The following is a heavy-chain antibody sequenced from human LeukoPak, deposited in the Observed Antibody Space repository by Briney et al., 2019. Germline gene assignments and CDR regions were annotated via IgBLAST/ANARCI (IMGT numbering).Heavy chain of an antibody. V-gene: IGHV3-74*01. Sequence: GGSLRLSCAASGFTFNNYWIHWVRQVPGKGLVWVSRINNDGSSASYVDSVKGRFTISRDNAKITLFLQMNSLRAEDTAVYYCARRGTGHGMDVWGQGTTVIVSS. D-gene: IGHD1-1*01. CDR1: GFTFNNYW. CDR2: INNDGSSA. CDR3: ARRGTGHGMDV. J-gene: IGHJ6*02.